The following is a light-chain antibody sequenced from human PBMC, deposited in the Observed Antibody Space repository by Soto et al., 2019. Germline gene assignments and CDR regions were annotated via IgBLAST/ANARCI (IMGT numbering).Light chain of an antibody. CDR1: NSNIGTGFD. CDR2: GTS. V-gene: IGLV1-40*01. J-gene: IGLJ1*01. CDR3: QTSDSGLLGLI. Sequence: QSVLTQPPSVSGAPGQRVTIACTGNNSNIGTGFDVHWYRHFPGAAPKLLLSGTSHRPSGVPDRFSGSKSGTSASLAITGLQADDEADYYCQTSDSGLLGLIFGTGTKLTVL.